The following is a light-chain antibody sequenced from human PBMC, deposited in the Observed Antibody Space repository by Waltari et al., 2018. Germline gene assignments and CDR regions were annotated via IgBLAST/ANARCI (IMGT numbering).Light chain of an antibody. CDR2: SNN. Sequence: QSVLTQPPSVSGTPGQRVPISCSGSRANIGSNPVTWYHQLPGTAPKVLIYSNNQRPSGVPDRFAGSKSGTSASLAISGLQSEDEADYYCAAWDDSLTSFVFGSGTTVTVL. CDR1: RANIGSNP. V-gene: IGLV1-44*01. J-gene: IGLJ1*01. CDR3: AAWDDSLTSFV.